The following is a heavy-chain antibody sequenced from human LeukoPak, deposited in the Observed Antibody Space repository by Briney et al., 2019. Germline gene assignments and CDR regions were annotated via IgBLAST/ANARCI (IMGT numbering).Heavy chain of an antibody. J-gene: IGHJ4*02. D-gene: IGHD3-22*01. V-gene: IGHV3-49*03. Sequence: QPGRSLRLSCTASGFTFGDYAMSWFRQAPGKGLEWVGLIRSKAYGGTTEYAASVKGRFTISRDDSKSIAYLQMNSLKTENTAVYYCTRVRWYYDSSGYYGDYFDYWGQGTLVTVSS. CDR2: IRSKAYGGTT. CDR1: GFTFGDYA. CDR3: TRVRWYYDSSGYYGDYFDY.